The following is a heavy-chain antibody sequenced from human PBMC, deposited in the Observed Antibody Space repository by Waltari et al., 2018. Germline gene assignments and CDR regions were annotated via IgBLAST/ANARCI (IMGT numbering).Heavy chain of an antibody. J-gene: IGHJ4*02. V-gene: IGHV3-7*01. Sequence: EVQLVVSGGGLVQPGGSLRLSCAGSGFTLSGNWMAWGRQAPGKGLEWVANIKEDGSKKNYVDSVEDRFTISRDNAKNSLYLQMNSLRAEDTALYYCVRHGFWNFDFWGQGTLVTVSS. D-gene: IGHD3-3*01. CDR1: GFTLSGNW. CDR2: IKEDGSKK. CDR3: VRHGFWNFDF.